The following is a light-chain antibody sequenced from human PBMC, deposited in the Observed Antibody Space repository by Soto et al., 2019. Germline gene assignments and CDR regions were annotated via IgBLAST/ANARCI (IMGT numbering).Light chain of an antibody. CDR3: SSYTTSTTLFYV. Sequence: QSVLTQPASVSGSPGQSITLSCTGTSSDVGNYDFVSWYQQHPGKAPKLIIYEVTNRPSGVSSRFSGSKSGNTASLTISGLRSEDEAAYYCSSYTTSTTLFYVFGTGTKLTVL. J-gene: IGLJ1*01. V-gene: IGLV2-14*01. CDR2: EVT. CDR1: SSDVGNYDF.